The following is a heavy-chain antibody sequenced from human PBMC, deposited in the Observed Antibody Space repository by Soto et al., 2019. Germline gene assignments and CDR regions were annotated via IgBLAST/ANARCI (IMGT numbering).Heavy chain of an antibody. CDR2: FNREDGNI. CDR3: ASGYVGYMDV. D-gene: IGHD3-16*01. J-gene: IGHJ6*03. CDR1: GYTLTEVS. V-gene: IGHV1-24*01. Sequence: QVQLVQSGAEVKKPGASVKVPCKVSGYTLTEVSMHWVRQAPGKGLEWMGGFNREDGNIIYAQKFQGRVLMTEDTSTDTASLELSRLRSEAAAVYFCASGYVGYMDVWGKGTTVTVSS.